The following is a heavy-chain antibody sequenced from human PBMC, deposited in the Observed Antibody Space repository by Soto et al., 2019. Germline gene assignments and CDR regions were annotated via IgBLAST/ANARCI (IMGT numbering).Heavy chain of an antibody. V-gene: IGHV3-7*01. CDR2: IKQDGSEK. Sequence: GSLRLSYAASGFTFSSYWMSWVRQAPGKGLEWVANIKQDGSEKYYVDSVKGRFTTSRDNAKNSLYLQMNSLRAEDTAVYYCARERYCSGGSCFSYGMDVWGQGTTVTVSS. CDR1: GFTFSSYW. J-gene: IGHJ6*02. D-gene: IGHD2-15*01. CDR3: ARERYCSGGSCFSYGMDV.